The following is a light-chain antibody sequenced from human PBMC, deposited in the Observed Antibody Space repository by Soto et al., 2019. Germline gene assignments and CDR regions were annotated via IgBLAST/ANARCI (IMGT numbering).Light chain of an antibody. J-gene: IGKJ5*01. CDR1: QSISTW. V-gene: IGKV1-5*01. Sequence: QMTQPPSTLSAYLKNGVKITCRASQSISTWLAWYQQKPGKAPKLLIYAASTLENGVPTRFSGTGSETEFTLTVSSLQPDDSATYYCQQYNDYITFGQGTRLEIK. CDR2: AAS. CDR3: QQYNDYIT.